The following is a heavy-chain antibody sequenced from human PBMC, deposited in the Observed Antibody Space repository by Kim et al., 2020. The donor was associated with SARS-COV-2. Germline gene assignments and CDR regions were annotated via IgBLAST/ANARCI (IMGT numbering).Heavy chain of an antibody. CDR1: GFTFDDYA. V-gene: IGHV3-9*01. Sequence: GGSLRLSCAASGFTFDDYAMHWVRQAPGKGLEWVSGISWNSGSIGYADSVKGRFTISRDNAKNSLYLQMNSLRAEDTALYYCAKDLAGKGIAVAFPYFD. CDR2: ISWNSGSI. J-gene: IGHJ4*01. D-gene: IGHD6-19*01. CDR3: AKDLAGKGIAVAFPYFD.